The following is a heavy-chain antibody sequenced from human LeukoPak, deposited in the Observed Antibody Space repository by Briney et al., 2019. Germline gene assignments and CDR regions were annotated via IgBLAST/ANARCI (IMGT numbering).Heavy chain of an antibody. Sequence: SETLSLTCTVSGGFISSSSYYWGWIRQPPGKGLECLGSIYYSGSTYYNPSLKSRVTIPVDTSKNQFSLKLSHVTAADTAVYYCMRHQVARNNGWFDPWGQGTLVTGSP. CDR3: MRHQVARNNGWFDP. J-gene: IGHJ5*02. V-gene: IGHV4-39*01. CDR1: GGFISSSSYY. CDR2: IYYSGST. D-gene: IGHD1/OR15-1a*01.